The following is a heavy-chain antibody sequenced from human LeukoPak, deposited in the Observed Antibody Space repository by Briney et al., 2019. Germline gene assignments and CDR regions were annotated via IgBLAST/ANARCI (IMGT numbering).Heavy chain of an antibody. J-gene: IGHJ4*02. CDR2: ISGSGDDT. D-gene: IGHD2-2*02. CDR3: AKDGCTGTRCYINY. CDR1: GFIFSTYA. Sequence: PGGSLRLSCAASGFIFSTYAMSWVRQAPGKGLEWVSVISGSGDDTYYADSVKGRFTISGDNSKNTLYLQMHSLRAEDTAVYHCAKDGCTGTRCYINYWGQGTLVTVSS. V-gene: IGHV3-23*01.